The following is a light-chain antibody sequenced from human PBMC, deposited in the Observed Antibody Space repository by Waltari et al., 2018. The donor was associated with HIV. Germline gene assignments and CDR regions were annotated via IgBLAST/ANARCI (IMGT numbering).Light chain of an antibody. CDR3: CSYAGSSTFL. V-gene: IGLV2-23*02. CDR2: EVS. J-gene: IGLJ2*01. CDR1: SSDVGSYKL. Sequence: QSALTQPASVSGSPRQSITISCTGTSSDVGSYKLVSWYQQHPGKAPKLMIYEVSKRPSGVSNRFSGSKSGNTASLTISGLQAEDEADYYCCSYAGSSTFLFGGGTKLTVL.